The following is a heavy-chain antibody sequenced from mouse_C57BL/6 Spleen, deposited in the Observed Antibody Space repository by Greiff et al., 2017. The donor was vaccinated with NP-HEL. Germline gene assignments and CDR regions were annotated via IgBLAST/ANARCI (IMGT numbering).Heavy chain of an antibody. J-gene: IGHJ3*01. CDR1: GYTFTDYY. V-gene: IGHV1-26*01. D-gene: IGHD1-1*01. CDR3: ARSHPLRTFAY. Sequence: VQLKQSGPELVKPGASVKISCKASGYTFTDYYMNWVKQSHGKSLEWIGDINPNNGGTSYNQKFKGKATLTVDKSSSTAYMELRSLTSEDSAVYYCARSHPLRTFAYWGQGTLVTVSA. CDR2: INPNNGGT.